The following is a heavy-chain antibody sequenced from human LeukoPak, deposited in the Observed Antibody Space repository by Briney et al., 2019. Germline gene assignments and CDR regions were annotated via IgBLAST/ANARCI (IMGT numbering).Heavy chain of an antibody. CDR2: IRSKAYGGTT. CDR3: TSDNLNDYVWGSCRPSLYYFDY. Sequence: PGRSLRLSCTASGFTFGDYAMSWVRQAPGKGLEWVGFIRSKAYGGTTEYAASVKGRFTISRDDSKSIAYLQMNSLKTEDTAVYYCTSDNLNDYVWGSCRPSLYYFDYWGQGTLVTVSS. CDR1: GFTFGDYA. J-gene: IGHJ4*02. D-gene: IGHD3-16*02. V-gene: IGHV3-49*04.